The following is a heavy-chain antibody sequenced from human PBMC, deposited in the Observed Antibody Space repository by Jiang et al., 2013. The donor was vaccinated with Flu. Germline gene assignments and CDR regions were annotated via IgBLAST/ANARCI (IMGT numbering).Heavy chain of an antibody. CDR3: ARGVRRTAAGTSFDY. D-gene: IGHD6-13*01. Sequence: EWIGSVYYIGSTYXNRPSRSRVTISVDTSKNQXSLKLSSVTAADTAVYYCARGVRRTAAGTSFDYWGQGTLVTVSS. CDR2: VYYIGST. V-gene: IGHV4-39*07. J-gene: IGHJ4*02.